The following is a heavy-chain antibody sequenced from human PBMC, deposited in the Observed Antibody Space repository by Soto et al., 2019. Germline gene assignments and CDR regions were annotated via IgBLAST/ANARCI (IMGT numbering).Heavy chain of an antibody. CDR1: GFTVNSYY. V-gene: IGHV3-53*01. D-gene: IGHD6-6*01. Sequence: GGSLRLSCAVSGFTVNSYYMSWVRQAPGKGLEWVSVIYSGGSTYYADSVRGRFTISRDSSKNTLYLQMNSLRAEDTAVYYCARVLRPFAYSSSSSGMDVWGQGTTVTVSS. CDR2: IYSGGST. J-gene: IGHJ6*02. CDR3: ARVLRPFAYSSSSSGMDV.